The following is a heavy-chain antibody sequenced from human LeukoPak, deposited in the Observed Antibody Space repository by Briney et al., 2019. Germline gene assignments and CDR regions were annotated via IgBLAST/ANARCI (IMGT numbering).Heavy chain of an antibody. V-gene: IGHV3-30*18. Sequence: PGGSLRLSCAASGFTFSNYGMHWVRQAPGKGLEWVAVISYDGSNKYYADSVKGRFTISRDNSKNTLYLQTNSLRAEDTAVYYCAKALRFLEWLSDYYMDVWGKGTSVTVSS. J-gene: IGHJ6*03. D-gene: IGHD3-3*01. CDR1: GFTFSNYG. CDR3: AKALRFLEWLSDYYMDV. CDR2: ISYDGSNK.